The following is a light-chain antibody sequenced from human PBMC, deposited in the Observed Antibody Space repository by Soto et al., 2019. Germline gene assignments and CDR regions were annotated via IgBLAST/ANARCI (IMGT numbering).Light chain of an antibody. CDR2: DAS. J-gene: IGKJ4*01. V-gene: IGKV3-11*01. Sequence: EIVLTQSPATLSLSPGERATLSCRASQIVSSYLAWYQQKPGQAPRLLIYDASNRATGIPARFSGSGSGTDFTLSISSLEPEAFAVYYCQQRSNWPPLPFGGGTKVEIK. CDR1: QIVSSY. CDR3: QQRSNWPPLP.